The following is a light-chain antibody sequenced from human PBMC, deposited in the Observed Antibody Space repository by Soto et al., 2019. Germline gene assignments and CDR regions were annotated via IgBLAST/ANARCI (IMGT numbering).Light chain of an antibody. CDR1: QGISTY. CDR2: DAS. Sequence: DIQLTQSPSFLSASVGDRVTITCRASQGISTYLAWYQQKLGKAPKLLIYDASTLQSGVPSRFSGSRPGTEFTLTISSLQPEDFATYYCQQLNGYLELTFGGGTKVDIK. V-gene: IGKV1-9*01. J-gene: IGKJ4*01. CDR3: QQLNGYLELT.